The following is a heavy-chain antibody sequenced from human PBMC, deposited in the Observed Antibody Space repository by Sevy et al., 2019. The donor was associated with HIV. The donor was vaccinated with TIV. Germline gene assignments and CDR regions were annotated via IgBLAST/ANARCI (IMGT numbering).Heavy chain of an antibody. D-gene: IGHD3-3*01. V-gene: IGHV1-18*01. J-gene: IGHJ6*02. CDR2: ISAYNGNT. CDR3: ARAPYYDFWSGYFGNYGMDV. CDR1: GYTFTSYG. Sequence: ASVKVSCKASGYTFTSYGISWVRQAPGQGLEWMGWISAYNGNTNYAQKLQGRVTMTTDTSTSTAYMELRSLRSVDTAVYYCARAPYYDFWSGYFGNYGMDVWGQGTTVTVSS.